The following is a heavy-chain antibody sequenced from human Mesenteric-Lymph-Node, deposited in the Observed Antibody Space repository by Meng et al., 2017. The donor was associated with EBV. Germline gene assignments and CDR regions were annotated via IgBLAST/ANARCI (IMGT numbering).Heavy chain of an antibody. CDR2: IRSDGSST. V-gene: IGHV3-74*01. CDR3: ARDGLDP. Sequence: EVQLVGVGGGLVQPGGSLRLSFAVSGFSISPYWMHWVRQAPGKGLVWVSRIRSDGSSTDYADSVKGRFTISRDNAKNTVYLQMSSLRVEDSAVYYCARDGLDPWGQGTLVTVSS. CDR1: GFSISPYW. J-gene: IGHJ5*02.